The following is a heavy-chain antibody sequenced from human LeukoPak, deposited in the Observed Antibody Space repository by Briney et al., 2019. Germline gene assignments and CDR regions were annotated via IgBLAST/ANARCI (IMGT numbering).Heavy chain of an antibody. CDR1: GFTFSSYA. J-gene: IGHJ3*02. D-gene: IGHD6-19*01. CDR3: AKGSSGWYYAAFKM. CDR2: ISGSDGTT. Sequence: GGSLPQTCAASGFTFSSYATSWVRQAPGKGLEWVSTISGSDGTTYYVDSVKGRFTISRDNSKNTLYLQMNSLRAEDTAVYYCAKGSSGWYYAAFKMWGGGPMVTVSS. V-gene: IGHV3-23*01.